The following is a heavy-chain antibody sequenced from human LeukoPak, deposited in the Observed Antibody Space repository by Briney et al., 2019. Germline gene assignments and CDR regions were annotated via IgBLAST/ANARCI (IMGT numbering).Heavy chain of an antibody. V-gene: IGHV3-23*01. Sequence: PGGSLRLSCAASGFTFSSFAMSWVRQAPGKGLERVSTISGSGHNTHYADSVKGRFTISRDNSENTVYLQMNSLRAEDTAVYYCADPGGSGAQLDLWGRGALLTVSS. CDR3: ADPGGSGAQLDL. CDR1: GFTFSSFA. D-gene: IGHD3-10*01. CDR2: ISGSGHNT. J-gene: IGHJ2*01.